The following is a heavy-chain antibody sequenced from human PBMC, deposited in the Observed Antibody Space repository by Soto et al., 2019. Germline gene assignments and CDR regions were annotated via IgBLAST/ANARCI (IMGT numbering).Heavy chain of an antibody. CDR1: GYTNTSYG. Sequence: ASVKVSCKASGYTNTSYGIIWVRQDPGQGLEWMGWISAYNGNTNYAQKFQGRVTMTRNTSISTAYMELSSLRSEDTAVYYCARVGYYYDSSGYYLSFDYWGQGTLVTVSS. D-gene: IGHD3-22*01. CDR2: ISAYNGNT. CDR3: ARVGYYYDSSGYYLSFDY. J-gene: IGHJ4*02. V-gene: IGHV1-18*01.